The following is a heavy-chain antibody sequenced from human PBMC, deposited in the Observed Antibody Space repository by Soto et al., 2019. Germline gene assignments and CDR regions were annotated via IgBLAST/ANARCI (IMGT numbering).Heavy chain of an antibody. Sequence: PGGSLRLSCAASGFTFNNYGMHWVRQAPGKGLEWVVVISFDGRNTDYLDSVKGRFTISRDNSKNTLYLEMTSPRAEDTAVYYCVKQSVSGSYYKVGSGGHFASWGQGTLVPVSS. CDR3: VKQSVSGSYYKVGSGGHFAS. CDR2: ISFDGRNT. J-gene: IGHJ4*02. D-gene: IGHD3-10*01. CDR1: GFTFNNYG. V-gene: IGHV3-30*18.